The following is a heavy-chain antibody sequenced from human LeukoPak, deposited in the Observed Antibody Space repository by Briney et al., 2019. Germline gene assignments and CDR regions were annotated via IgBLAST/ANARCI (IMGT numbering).Heavy chain of an antibody. Sequence: GGSLRLSCAASGFTVSSYGMHWVRQAPGKGLEWGAVISYDGSNKYYADSVKGRFTISRDNSKNTLYLQMNSLRAEDTAVYYCAEVETYYYDSSDAFDIWGQGTMVTVSS. CDR1: GFTVSSYG. CDR2: ISYDGSNK. V-gene: IGHV3-30*18. D-gene: IGHD3-22*01. CDR3: AEVETYYYDSSDAFDI. J-gene: IGHJ3*02.